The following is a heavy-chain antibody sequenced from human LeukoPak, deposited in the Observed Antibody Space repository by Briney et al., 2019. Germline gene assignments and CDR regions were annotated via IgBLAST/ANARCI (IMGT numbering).Heavy chain of an antibody. CDR1: GFTFSSYS. CDR3: ARDLGRLRPYYFDY. CDR2: ISSSSSYI. V-gene: IGHV3-21*01. D-gene: IGHD5-12*01. Sequence: PGGSLRLSCAASGFTFSSYSMNWVRQAPGKGLEWVSSISSSSSYIYYADSVKGRFTISRDNAKNSLYLQMNSLRAADTAVYYCARDLGRLRPYYFDYWGQGTLVTVSS. J-gene: IGHJ4*02.